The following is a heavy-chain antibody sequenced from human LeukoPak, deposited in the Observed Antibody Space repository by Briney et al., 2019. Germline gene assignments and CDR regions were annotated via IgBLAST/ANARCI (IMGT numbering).Heavy chain of an antibody. V-gene: IGHV3-30*04. CDR2: ISSGGTNK. CDR1: GFTCSNYA. J-gene: IGHJ4*02. Sequence: GGSLRLSCASSGFTCSNYAMHWGREAPGKGLEGVAVISSGGTNKIYADSVRGRFTISGDNSKDTMYLQMNSLRAEDTAVYYCARDLSWGSTIASWGQGTLVIVSS. D-gene: IGHD1-1*01. CDR3: ARDLSWGSTIAS.